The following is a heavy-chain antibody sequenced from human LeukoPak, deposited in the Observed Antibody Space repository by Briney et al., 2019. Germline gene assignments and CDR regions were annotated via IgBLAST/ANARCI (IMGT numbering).Heavy chain of an antibody. CDR2: INPNSGDT. J-gene: IGHJ4*02. CDR1: GYTFIGYY. V-gene: IGHV1-2*02. D-gene: IGHD5-18*01. CDR3: AIQGGYSYGSRPRELHYYFDY. Sequence: ASVKVSCKASGYTFIGYYLHWVRQAPGQGPECMGWINPNSGDTNYAQKFQGRVTITRDTSIRTAYMELSRLRSDDTAVYYCAIQGGYSYGSRPRELHYYFDYWGRGTLVTVSS.